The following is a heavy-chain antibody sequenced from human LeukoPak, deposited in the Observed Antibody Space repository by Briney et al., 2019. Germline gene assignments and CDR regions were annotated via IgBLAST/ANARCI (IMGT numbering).Heavy chain of an antibody. D-gene: IGHD2-2*02. V-gene: IGHV4-34*01. CDR3: ARLRPRVAYCSSTSCYTGMLDKGNYYGMDV. J-gene: IGHJ6*02. Sequence: PSETLSLTCAVYGGSFSGYYWSWIRQPPGKGLEWIGEINHSGSTNYNPSLKSRVTISVDTSKNQFSLKLSSVTAADTAVYYCARLRPRVAYCSSTSCYTGMLDKGNYYGMDVWGQGTTVTVSS. CDR1: GGSFSGYY. CDR2: INHSGST.